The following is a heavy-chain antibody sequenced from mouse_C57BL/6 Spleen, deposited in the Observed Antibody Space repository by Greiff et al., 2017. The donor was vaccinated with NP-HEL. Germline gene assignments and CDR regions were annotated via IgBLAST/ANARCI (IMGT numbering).Heavy chain of an antibody. Sequence: VQLQQSGAELVRPGTSVKVSCKASGYAFTNYLIEWVKQRPGQGLEWIGVINPGSGGTNYNEKFKGKATLTADKSSGTAYMQLSILTSEDSAVYFCARSGDYDGMDYWGQGTSVTVSS. D-gene: IGHD2-4*01. J-gene: IGHJ4*01. CDR2: INPGSGGT. CDR1: GYAFTNYL. CDR3: ARSGDYDGMDY. V-gene: IGHV1-54*01.